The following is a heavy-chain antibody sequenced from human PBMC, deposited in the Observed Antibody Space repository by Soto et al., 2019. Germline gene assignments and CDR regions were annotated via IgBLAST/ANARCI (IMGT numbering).Heavy chain of an antibody. Sequence: QVQLQQWGAGQLKPSETLSLTCAVYGGSFSGYYWSWIRQPPGKGLEWIGEINHSGSTNYNPSLKSRVTRSVDTSKNQFSLKLSSVTAADTAVYYCARGPRLYYYDSSGYSRFDPWGQGTLVTVSS. D-gene: IGHD3-22*01. J-gene: IGHJ5*02. CDR3: ARGPRLYYYDSSGYSRFDP. CDR1: GGSFSGYY. CDR2: INHSGST. V-gene: IGHV4-34*01.